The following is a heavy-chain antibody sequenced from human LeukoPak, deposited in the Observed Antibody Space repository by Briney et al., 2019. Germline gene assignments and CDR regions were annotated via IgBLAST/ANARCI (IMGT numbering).Heavy chain of an antibody. CDR1: NGSISSSY. V-gene: IGHV4-4*09. J-gene: IGHJ2*01. CDR2: IYNTGSG. D-gene: IGHD1-14*01. CDR3: ARRGSGASLEYYFDL. Sequence: SETLSLTCSVSNGSISSSYWSWVRQPPGKGLEWIGYIYNTGSGNYNPSLNSRVTISVDTSKNQFSLKLSSVTAADTAVYYCARRGSGASLEYYFDLWGRGTLVT.